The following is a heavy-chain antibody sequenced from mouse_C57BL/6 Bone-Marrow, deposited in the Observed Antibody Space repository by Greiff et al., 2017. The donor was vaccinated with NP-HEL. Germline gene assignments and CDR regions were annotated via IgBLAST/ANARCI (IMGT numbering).Heavy chain of an antibody. J-gene: IGHJ2*01. CDR2: ISNGGGST. D-gene: IGHD1-1*01. Sequence: EVQVVESGGGLVQPGGSLKLSCAASGFTFSDYYMYWVRQTPEKRLEWVAYISNGGGSTTYTDTVKGRFTISRDNAKNTLYLQMSRLKSEDTAMYYCARQKLRGYYLDYWGQGTTLTVSS. CDR3: ARQKLRGYYLDY. CDR1: GFTFSDYY. V-gene: IGHV5-12*01.